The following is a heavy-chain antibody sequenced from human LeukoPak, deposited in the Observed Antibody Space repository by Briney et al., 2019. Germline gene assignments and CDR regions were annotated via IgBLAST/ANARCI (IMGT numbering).Heavy chain of an antibody. CDR2: IIPIFGTA. J-gene: IGHJ6*03. Sequence: ASVKVSCKASGGTFSSYAISWVRQAPGQGLEWMGRIIPIFGTATYAQKFQGRVTITTDESTSTAYMELSSLRSEDTAVYYCAREGTDSSSWYRYYYYYMDVWGKGTTVTVSS. V-gene: IGHV1-69*05. D-gene: IGHD6-13*01. CDR3: AREGTDSSSWYRYYYYYMDV. CDR1: GGTFSSYA.